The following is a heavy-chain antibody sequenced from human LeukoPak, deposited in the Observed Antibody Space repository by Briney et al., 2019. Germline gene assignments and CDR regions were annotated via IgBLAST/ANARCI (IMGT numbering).Heavy chain of an antibody. CDR3: AKARYGSGSYLPSY. D-gene: IGHD3-10*01. J-gene: IGHJ4*02. CDR2: ISGSGGST. V-gene: IGHV3-23*01. CDR1: GFTFSSYG. Sequence: GGTLRLSCAASGFTFSSYGMSWVRQAPGKGLEWVSAISGSGGSTYYADSVKGRFTISRDNSKNTLYLQMNSLRAEDTAVYYCAKARYGSGSYLPSYWGQGTLVTVSS.